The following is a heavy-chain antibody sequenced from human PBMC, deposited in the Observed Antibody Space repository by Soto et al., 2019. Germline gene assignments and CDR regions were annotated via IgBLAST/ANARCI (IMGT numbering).Heavy chain of an antibody. Sequence: GGSLRLSCSASGFPFSTYWMHWVRQAPGKGPVWVSRINNDGSTTRYADSVKGRFTISRDNAKNTLYLQMNSLRAEDTAVYYCASQGLYYYGLDVWGQGTTVTVSS. CDR3: ASQGLYYYGLDV. CDR1: GFPFSTYW. V-gene: IGHV3-74*01. CDR2: INNDGSTT. J-gene: IGHJ6*02.